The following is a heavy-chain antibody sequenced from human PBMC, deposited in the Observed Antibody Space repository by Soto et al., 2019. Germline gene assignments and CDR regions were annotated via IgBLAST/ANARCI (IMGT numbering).Heavy chain of an antibody. CDR1: GCTFSSYS. Sequence: PGGSVILSCAASGCTFSSYSMNWVREAPGKGLEWVSSISSSSSYIYYADSVKGRFTISRDNSKNTLYVQMNSLRAEDTAVYYCARDPYCSTTTCSYYFDYWGQGALVTVSS. CDR3: ARDPYCSTTTCSYYFDY. D-gene: IGHD2-2*01. J-gene: IGHJ4*02. CDR2: ISSSSSYI. V-gene: IGHV3-21*01.